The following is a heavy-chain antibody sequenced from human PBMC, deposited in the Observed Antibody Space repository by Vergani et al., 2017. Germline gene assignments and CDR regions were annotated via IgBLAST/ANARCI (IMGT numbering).Heavy chain of an antibody. V-gene: IGHV3-9*01. D-gene: IGHD6-13*01. CDR3: AKIAAAACTGYYYYMDV. Sequence: EVQLVESGGGLVQPGRSLRLSCAASGFTFDDYAMHWVRQAPGKGLEWVSGISWNSGSIGYADSVKGRFTISRDNAKNSLYLQMNSLRAEDTALYYCAKIAAAACTGYYYYMDVWGKGTTVTVSS. CDR2: ISWNSGSI. CDR1: GFTFDDYA. J-gene: IGHJ6*03.